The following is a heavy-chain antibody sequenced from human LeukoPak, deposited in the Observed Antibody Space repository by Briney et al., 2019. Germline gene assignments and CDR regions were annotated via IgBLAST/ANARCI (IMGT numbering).Heavy chain of an antibody. CDR2: IYGSGGST. V-gene: IGHV3-23*01. CDR3: AKDRGADYYYGVEV. J-gene: IGHJ6*02. CDR1: GFTFGTSA. Sequence: GGSLRLSCAASGFTFGTSAMSWVRQTPGKGLDWVSTIYGSGGSTHYADSVKDRFTISRDDSKNTLYLRMDSLRAEDTAVYYCAKDRGADYYYGVEVWGQGTTVSVSS.